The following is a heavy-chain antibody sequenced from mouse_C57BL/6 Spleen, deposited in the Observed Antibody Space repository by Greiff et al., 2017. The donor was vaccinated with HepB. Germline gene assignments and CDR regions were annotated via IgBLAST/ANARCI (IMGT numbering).Heavy chain of an antibody. CDR3: ARDVGVGAKGGMDY. Sequence: QVQLQQPGAELVKPGASVKMSCKASGYTFTSYWITWVKQRPGQGLEWIGDIYPGSGSTNYNEKFKSKATLTVDTSSSTAYMPLSRLTSEDSAVYYCARDVGVGAKGGMDYWGQGTSVTVSS. V-gene: IGHV1-55*01. CDR2: IYPGSGST. J-gene: IGHJ4*01. CDR1: GYTFTSYW.